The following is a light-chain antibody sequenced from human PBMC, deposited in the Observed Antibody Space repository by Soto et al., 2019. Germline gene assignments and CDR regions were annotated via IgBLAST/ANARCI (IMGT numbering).Light chain of an antibody. CDR3: SSYTGSNHYV. CDR1: SRDVGGYSY. J-gene: IGLJ1*01. V-gene: IGLV2-8*01. CDR2: ELS. Sequence: QSALTQPPSASGSPGQSVTISCTGTSRDVGGYSYVSWYQQYPGKAPKLMIYELSKQPSGVPDGFSGSKSGITASLTVSGLQTEDEADYYCSSYTGSNHYVFGPGTKLTVL.